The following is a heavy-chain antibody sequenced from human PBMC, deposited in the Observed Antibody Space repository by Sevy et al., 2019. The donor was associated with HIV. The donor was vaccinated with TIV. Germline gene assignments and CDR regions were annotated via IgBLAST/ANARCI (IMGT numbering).Heavy chain of an antibody. Sequence: GGSLRLSCTASGFSFSTYMMNWVRQAPGKGLEWVASISYSSNYIYYADSLKGRFTNSRDNAKNSLFLQMNSLRAEDTAVYYCARPYGSGSWEAFDVWGQGTMVTVSS. J-gene: IGHJ3*01. CDR3: ARPYGSGSWEAFDV. V-gene: IGHV3-21*01. CDR1: GFSFSTYM. CDR2: ISYSSNYI. D-gene: IGHD3-10*01.